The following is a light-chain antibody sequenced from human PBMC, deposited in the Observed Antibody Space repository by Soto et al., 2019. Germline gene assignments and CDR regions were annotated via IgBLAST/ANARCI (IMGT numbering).Light chain of an antibody. CDR1: QTISSW. V-gene: IGKV1-5*03. CDR3: QQHNGYSERM. CDR2: KAS. Sequence: DIQMTQSPSTLSGSVGDRVTITCRASQTISSWLAWYQQKPGKAPKLLIYKASTLKSGVLSRFSGSGSGTEFTLTISSLQPDDFATYYCQQHNGYSERMFGQGTKVDIK. J-gene: IGKJ1*01.